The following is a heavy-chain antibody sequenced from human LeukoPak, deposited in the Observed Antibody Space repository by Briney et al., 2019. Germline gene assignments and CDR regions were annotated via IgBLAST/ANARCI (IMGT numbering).Heavy chain of an antibody. CDR2: IYSAGNT. J-gene: IGHJ4*02. Sequence: GGSLRLSCAASGFTVSTSFMSWVRQAPGKGLEWVSGIYSAGNTYYADSVKGRFSISKNNSKKTMKQKRNSGRAENTAIYYCAKTSYTSSWSDIDYWGQGTLVTVSS. V-gene: IGHV3-66*01. CDR1: GFTVSTSF. D-gene: IGHD6-13*01. CDR3: AKTSYTSSWSDIDY.